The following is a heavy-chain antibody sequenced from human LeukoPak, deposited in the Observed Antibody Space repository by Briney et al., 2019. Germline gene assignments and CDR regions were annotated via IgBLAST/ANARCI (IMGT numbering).Heavy chain of an antibody. CDR1: GYTFTSYD. D-gene: IGHD3-3*01. CDR3: ARGYYDFWSGHRMYDAFDI. CDR2: MNPNSGNT. J-gene: IGHJ3*02. V-gene: IGHV1-8*01. Sequence: ASAKVSCKASGYTFTSYDINWVRQATGQGLEWMGWMNPNSGNTGYAQKFQGRVTMTRNTSISTAYMELSRLRSDDTAVYYCARGYYDFWSGHRMYDAFDIWGQGTMVTVSS.